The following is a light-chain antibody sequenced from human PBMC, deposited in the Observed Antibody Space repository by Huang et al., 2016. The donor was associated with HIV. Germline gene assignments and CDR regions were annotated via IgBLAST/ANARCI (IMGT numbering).Light chain of an antibody. Sequence: EIVMTQSPATLSVSPGESATLSCRASQSISTNLAWYQQKPGQAPTLRIYGASTRATDIPARFSGSGSGTEFTLTISSLQSEDFAVYYCQQYTNWPTWTFGQGTKVEIK. J-gene: IGKJ1*01. CDR1: QSISTN. V-gene: IGKV3-15*01. CDR2: GAS. CDR3: QQYTNWPTWT.